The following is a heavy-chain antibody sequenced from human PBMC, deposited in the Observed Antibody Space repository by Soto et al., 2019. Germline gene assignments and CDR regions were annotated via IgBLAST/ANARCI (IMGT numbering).Heavy chain of an antibody. D-gene: IGHD4-17*01. CDR2: ISSSSSYI. CDR1: GFTFSSYS. Sequence: EVQLVESGGGLVKPGGSLRLSCAASGFTFSSYSMNWVRQAPGKGLEWVSSISSSSSYIYYADSVKGRFTISRDNAKNSLYLQMTSLRAEDTAVYYCARDKDYGDYAYGMDVWGQGTTVTVSS. CDR3: ARDKDYGDYAYGMDV. V-gene: IGHV3-21*01. J-gene: IGHJ6*02.